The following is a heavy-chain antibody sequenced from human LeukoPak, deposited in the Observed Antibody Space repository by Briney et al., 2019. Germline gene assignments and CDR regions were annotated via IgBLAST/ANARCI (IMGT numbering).Heavy chain of an antibody. D-gene: IGHD3-10*01. CDR1: GGSFSGYY. Sequence: SETLSLTCAVYGGSFSGYYWSWIRQPPGKGLEWIGEINHSGSTNYNPSLKSRVTTSVDTSKNQFSLKLSSVTAADTAVYYCARGPRIFYGSGSYFNYWGQETLVTVSS. V-gene: IGHV4-34*01. CDR2: INHSGST. CDR3: ARGPRIFYGSGSYFNY. J-gene: IGHJ4*02.